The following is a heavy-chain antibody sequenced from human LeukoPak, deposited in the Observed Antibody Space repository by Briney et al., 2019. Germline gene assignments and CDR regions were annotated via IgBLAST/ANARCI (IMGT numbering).Heavy chain of an antibody. CDR3: ARRVGANDAFDF. Sequence: GESLKISCKGSGYRFSIYWIAWVRQMPGKGLEWLGIIYPGDSDTRYSPSFQGQVTVSVDNSINTAHLQWSSLKASDTAIYYCARRVGANDAFDFWGQGTMVNVFS. D-gene: IGHD1-26*01. J-gene: IGHJ3*01. V-gene: IGHV5-51*01. CDR2: IYPGDSDT. CDR1: GYRFSIYW.